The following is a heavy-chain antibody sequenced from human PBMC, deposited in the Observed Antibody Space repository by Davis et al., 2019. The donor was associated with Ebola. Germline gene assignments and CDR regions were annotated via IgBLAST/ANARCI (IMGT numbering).Heavy chain of an antibody. CDR1: GFTFSIYA. V-gene: IGHV3-23*01. CDR2: IGGIDGAT. CDR3: AKGGYSYAYNWFDP. D-gene: IGHD5-18*01. Sequence: PGGSLRLSCAASGFTFSIYAMSWVRQAPGKGLEWVSVIGGIDGATYYADSVKGRFTISRDNSKNTLYLQLNSLRTEDTAVFYCAKGGYSYAYNWFDPWGQGTLVTVPS. J-gene: IGHJ5*02.